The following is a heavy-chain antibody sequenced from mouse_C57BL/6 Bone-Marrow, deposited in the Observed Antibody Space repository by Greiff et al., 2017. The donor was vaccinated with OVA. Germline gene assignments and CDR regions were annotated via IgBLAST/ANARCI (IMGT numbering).Heavy chain of an antibody. CDR2: INPSNGGT. D-gene: IGHD2-10*01. CDR1: GYTFTSYW. Sequence: QVQLQQPGTELVKPGASVKLSCKASGYTFTSYWMHWVKQRPGQGLEWIGNINPSNGGTNYNEKFKSKATLTVDKSSSTAYMQISSLTSEDSAVYYCARDSYYGNPWDFDVWGTGTTVTVSS. J-gene: IGHJ1*03. CDR3: ARDSYYGNPWDFDV. V-gene: IGHV1-53*01.